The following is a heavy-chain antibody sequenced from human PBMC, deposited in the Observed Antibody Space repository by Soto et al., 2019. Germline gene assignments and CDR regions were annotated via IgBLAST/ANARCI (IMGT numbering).Heavy chain of an antibody. Sequence: QVQLVQSGAEVKKPGSSVKVSCKASGGTFSSYAISWVRQAPGQGLEWMGGIIPIFGTANYAQKFQGRVTITADESTSTASMELSSLRSEDTAVYYCARAAVTTGPSYYYYGMDVWGQGTTVTVSS. V-gene: IGHV1-69*01. CDR1: GGTFSSYA. CDR3: ARAAVTTGPSYYYYGMDV. D-gene: IGHD4-17*01. CDR2: IIPIFGTA. J-gene: IGHJ6*02.